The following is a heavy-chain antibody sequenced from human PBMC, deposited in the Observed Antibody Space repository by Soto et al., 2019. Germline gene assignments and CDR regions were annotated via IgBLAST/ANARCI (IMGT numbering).Heavy chain of an antibody. Sequence: SETLSLTCTVSGYSISSGYYWGWIRQPPGKGLEWIGSIYHSGSTYYNPSLKSRVTISVDTSKNQFSLKLSSVTAADTAVYYCAREDIVVVPAAIRWFDPWGQGTLVTVSS. V-gene: IGHV4-38-2*02. CDR1: GYSISSGYY. CDR3: AREDIVVVPAAIRWFDP. D-gene: IGHD2-2*02. CDR2: IYHSGST. J-gene: IGHJ5*02.